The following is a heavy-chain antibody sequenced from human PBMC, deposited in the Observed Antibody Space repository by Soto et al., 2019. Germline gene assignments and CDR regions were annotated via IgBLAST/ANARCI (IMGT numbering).Heavy chain of an antibody. V-gene: IGHV3-23*01. J-gene: IGHJ6*01. CDR3: VKDWTGDTCPCMDV. CDR1: GLTFNNYA. D-gene: IGHD2-8*02. Sequence: GGALRLSCAASGLTFNNYAMTWVRQAPGKGLEWASTISGSDGSTYYADSVKGRFTISRDNSKNALYLQMSSLRAEDTALYYCVKDWTGDTCPCMDVWGQGTTVTVSS. CDR2: ISGSDGST.